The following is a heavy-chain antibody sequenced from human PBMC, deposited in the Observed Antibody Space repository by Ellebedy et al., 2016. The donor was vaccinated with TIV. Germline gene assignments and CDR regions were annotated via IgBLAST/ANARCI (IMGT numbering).Heavy chain of an antibody. CDR3: ATSYDSSGYYDDDAFDI. Sequence: MPSETLSLPCPVPGGSIITYYWSWIRQPPGKGLEWIGYIYYSGGTKYNPSLKSPVTMSVDTSKKQFSLNLSSVTAADTAVYYCATSYDSSGYYDDDAFDIWGQGTMVTVSS. V-gene: IGHV4-59*01. J-gene: IGHJ3*02. CDR1: GGSIITYY. D-gene: IGHD3-22*01. CDR2: IYYSGGT.